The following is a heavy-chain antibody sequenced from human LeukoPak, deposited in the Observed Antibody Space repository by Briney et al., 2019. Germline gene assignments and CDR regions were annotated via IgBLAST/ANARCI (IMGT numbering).Heavy chain of an antibody. V-gene: IGHV3-23*01. CDR1: GFTFSSYA. D-gene: IGHD4-17*01. CDR3: AKGTTVTTFGY. J-gene: IGHJ4*02. CDR2: ISGSGGST. Sequence: GESLKISCAASGFTFSSYAMSWVRQAPGKGLEWVSAISGSGGSTYYADSVKGRFTISRDNSKNTLYLQMNSLRAEDTAVYYCAKGTTVTTFGYWGQGTLVTVSS.